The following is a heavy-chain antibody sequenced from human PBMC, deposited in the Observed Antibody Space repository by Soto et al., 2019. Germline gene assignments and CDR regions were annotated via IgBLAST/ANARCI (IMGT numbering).Heavy chain of an antibody. CDR1: GGTFSSYA. D-gene: IGHD6-13*01. Sequence: SVKVSCKASGGTFSSYAISWVRQAPGQGLEWMGGIIPIFGTANYAQKFQGRVTITADESTSTAYMELSSLRSEDTAVYYCARFSARYSSSWYVFDYWGQGTLVTVSS. V-gene: IGHV1-69*13. CDR3: ARFSARYSSSWYVFDY. J-gene: IGHJ4*02. CDR2: IIPIFGTA.